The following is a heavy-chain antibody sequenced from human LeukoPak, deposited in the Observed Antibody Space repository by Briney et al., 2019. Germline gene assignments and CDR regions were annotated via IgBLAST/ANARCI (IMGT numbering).Heavy chain of an antibody. CDR3: AKDDHGGSGWRDYFDY. V-gene: IGHV3-23*01. J-gene: IGHJ4*02. Sequence: GGSLRLSCVASGFTFSSYAMSWVRQAPGKGLERVSPISGSGGSTYYADSVKGHFTISRDNSKNTLYLQMNSLRAEDTAVYYCAKDDHGGSGWRDYFDYWGQGTLVTVSS. D-gene: IGHD6-19*01. CDR2: ISGSGGST. CDR1: GFTFSSYA.